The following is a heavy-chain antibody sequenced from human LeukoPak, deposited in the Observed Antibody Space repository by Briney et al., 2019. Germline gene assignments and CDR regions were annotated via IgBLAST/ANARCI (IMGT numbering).Heavy chain of an antibody. V-gene: IGHV4-39*07. CDR2: IYYSGST. CDR3: ASPNTYYDSSGYSDYWYFDL. CDR1: GGSISSSSYY. D-gene: IGHD3-22*01. Sequence: SETXSLTCTVSGGSISSSSYYWGWIRQPPEKGLEWIGSIYYSGSTYYNPSLKSRVTISVDTSKNQFSLKLSSVTAADTAVYYCASPNTYYDSSGYSDYWYFDLWGRGTLVTVSS. J-gene: IGHJ2*01.